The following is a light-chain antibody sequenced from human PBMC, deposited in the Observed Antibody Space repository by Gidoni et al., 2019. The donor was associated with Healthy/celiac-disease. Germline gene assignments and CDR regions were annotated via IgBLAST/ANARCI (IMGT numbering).Light chain of an antibody. CDR1: QDISNY. J-gene: IGKJ4*01. V-gene: IGKV1-33*01. CDR3: QQYDNRPLT. CDR2: DAS. Sequence: DIHITQSPSSLSASVGDRVPITCQASQDISNYLNWYQQKPGKAPKLLIYDASNLETGVPSRFSGSGSGTDFTFTISSLQPEDIATYYCQQYDNRPLTFGGGTKVEIK.